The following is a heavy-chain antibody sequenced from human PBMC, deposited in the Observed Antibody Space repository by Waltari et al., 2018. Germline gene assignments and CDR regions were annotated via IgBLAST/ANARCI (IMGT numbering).Heavy chain of an antibody. Sequence: QVQLVESGGGVVQPGRSLRLSCAASGFTFSRYGMPWVRQAPGKGLEWVAVIWYDGSNKYYADSVKGRFTISRDNSKNTLYLQMNSLRAEDTAVYYCARVSTHGDYTPDYWGQGTLVTVSS. V-gene: IGHV3-33*01. CDR3: ARVSTHGDYTPDY. CDR1: GFTFSRYG. J-gene: IGHJ4*02. CDR2: IWYDGSNK. D-gene: IGHD4-17*01.